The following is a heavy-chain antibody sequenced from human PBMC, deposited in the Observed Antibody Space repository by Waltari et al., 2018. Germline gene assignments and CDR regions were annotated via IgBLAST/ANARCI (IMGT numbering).Heavy chain of an antibody. CDR3: ATAVAVGDENGFRRNDGFDI. D-gene: IGHD6-19*01. Sequence: EVQLVPSGAEVQKPGATVTLSCKVYGHAFPDNSIQWRQPAPGKGLEWMGLIDPEDGETIYAENVQGRGTITADTSTDTAYMELNSLISEDTAVYYCATAVAVGDENGFRRNDGFDIWGQGTMVTVSS. J-gene: IGHJ3*02. V-gene: IGHV1-69-2*01. CDR1: GHAFPDNS. CDR2: IDPEDGET.